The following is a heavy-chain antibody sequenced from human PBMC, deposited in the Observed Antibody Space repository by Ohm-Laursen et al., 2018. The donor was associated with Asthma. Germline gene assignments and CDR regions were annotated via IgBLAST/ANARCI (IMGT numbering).Heavy chain of an antibody. CDR1: GFTFSNYW. J-gene: IGHJ4*02. D-gene: IGHD2-2*01. CDR2: IYSGGGT. CDR3: ARVLTRALDY. Sequence: SLRLSCAASGFTFSNYWMSWVRQAPGKGLEWVSVIYSGGGTYYADSVKGRFTISRDNSKNTLYLQMNSLRAEDTAVYYCARVLTRALDYWGQGTLVTVSS. V-gene: IGHV3-53*01.